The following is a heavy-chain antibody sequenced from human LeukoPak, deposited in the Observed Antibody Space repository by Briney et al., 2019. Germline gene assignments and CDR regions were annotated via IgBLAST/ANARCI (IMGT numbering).Heavy chain of an antibody. CDR2: ISSSSSTI. CDR3: ARFALKTPPTD. V-gene: IGHV3-48*01. J-gene: IGHJ4*02. Sequence: GGSLRLSCAASGFTFSSYSMNWVRQAPGKGLEWVSYISSSSSTIYYADSVKGRFTISRDNAKNSLYLQMNSLRAEDTAVYYCARFALKTPPTDWGQGTLVTVSS. CDR1: GFTFSSYS.